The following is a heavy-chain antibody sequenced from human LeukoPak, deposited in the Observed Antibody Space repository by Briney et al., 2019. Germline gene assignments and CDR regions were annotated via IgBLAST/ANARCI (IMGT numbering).Heavy chain of an antibody. CDR1: GFTFRNYG. CDR3: APDLRGAAWSLDY. CDR2: VSDSGTSA. Sequence: GGSLRLSCAVSGFTFRNYGMSWVREAPGKGLGWVSVVSDSGTSAYYADSVNGRFTISRDNSKNTLYLQMNSLRAEDTAIYYCAPDLRGAAWSLDYWGQGTLVTVSS. V-gene: IGHV3-23*01. D-gene: IGHD2-15*01. J-gene: IGHJ4*02.